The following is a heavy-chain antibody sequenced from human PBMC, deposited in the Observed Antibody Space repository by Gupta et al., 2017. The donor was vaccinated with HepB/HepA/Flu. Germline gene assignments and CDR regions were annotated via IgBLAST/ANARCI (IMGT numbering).Heavy chain of an antibody. V-gene: IGHV4-4*02. CDR1: GGSSSSSNW. CDR2: IYHRGST. D-gene: IGHD5-18*01. CDR3: ARVKATDMAYHYYDGMDV. Sequence: QEQLQDSCPGLVKPSGTLSLTCAVSGGSSSSSNWWRWVRQPPGKGLAWIGEIYHRGSTNNNPSLKGRVTISVDTAKNQFSLKLSPVTAADTAVYYCARVKATDMAYHYYDGMDVWGQGTTVTVSS. J-gene: IGHJ6*02.